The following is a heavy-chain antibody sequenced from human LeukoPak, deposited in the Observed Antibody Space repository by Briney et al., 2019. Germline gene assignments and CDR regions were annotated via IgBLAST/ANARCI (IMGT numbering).Heavy chain of an antibody. CDR2: IRQDGSEK. V-gene: IGHV3-7*01. J-gene: IGHJ3*01. D-gene: IGHD2/OR15-2a*01. Sequence: GGSLRLSCAGSGFTICSYWMSWVRQAPGKGREWVANIRQDGSEKYYVDSAKGRLTISRDNAKNSLYLQMNSLRAEETGIYYCARAGYYGDDAFDLWGQGTMVTVSS. CDR1: GFTICSYW. CDR3: ARAGYYGDDAFDL.